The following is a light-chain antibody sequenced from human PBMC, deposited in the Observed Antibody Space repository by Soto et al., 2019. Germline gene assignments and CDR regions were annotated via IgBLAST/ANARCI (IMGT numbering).Light chain of an antibody. CDR1: RSLLHSNGYNY. CDR3: MQALQTPLFT. V-gene: IGKV2-28*01. CDR2: LGS. Sequence: DIVMTQSPLSLPVTPGEPASISCRSSRSLLHSNGYNYLDWYLQKPGQSPQLLIYLGSNRASGVPDRFSGSGSGTDFTLKISRVEAEDVGVYYCMQALQTPLFTFGPGTKVDIK. J-gene: IGKJ3*01.